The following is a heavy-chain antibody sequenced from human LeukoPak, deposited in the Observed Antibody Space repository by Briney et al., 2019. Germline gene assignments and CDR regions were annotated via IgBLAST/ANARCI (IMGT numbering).Heavy chain of an antibody. Sequence: PSETLSLTCTVSGGSISSFYWTWIRQSPGKGLEWIAYIYYRGSTNYNPSLTSRVTISVDPSKNQFSLKLTSVTAADTAVYYCATRAGVSVGAEYNYFYYGLDVWGQGTTVTVS. J-gene: IGHJ6*02. CDR1: GGSISSFY. D-gene: IGHD2/OR15-2a*01. CDR2: IYYRGST. CDR3: ATRAGVSVGAEYNYFYYGLDV. V-gene: IGHV4-59*01.